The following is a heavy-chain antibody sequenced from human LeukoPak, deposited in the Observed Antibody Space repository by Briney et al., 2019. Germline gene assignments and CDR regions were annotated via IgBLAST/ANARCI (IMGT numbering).Heavy chain of an antibody. J-gene: IGHJ4*02. CDR1: GGSFSGYY. CDR2: INHSGST. Sequence: SETLSLTCAVYGGSFSGYYWSWIRQPPGKGLEWIGEINHSGSTNYNPSLKSRVTISVDTSKNQFSLKLSSVTAADTAVYYCARGPTTLPRGRFDYWGQGTLVTVSS. CDR3: ARGPTTLPRGRFDY. D-gene: IGHD3-10*01. V-gene: IGHV4-34*01.